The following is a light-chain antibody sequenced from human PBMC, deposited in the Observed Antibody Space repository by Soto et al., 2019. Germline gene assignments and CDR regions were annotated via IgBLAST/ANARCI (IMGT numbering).Light chain of an antibody. CDR2: EAS. V-gene: IGKV3-11*01. Sequence: IVLTQSPATLSFSPGEIATLSCTASQSVSSYLAWYQQKPGQAPRLLIYEASNRATGIPARFSGSGSGTDFTLTISSLEPEDFAVYYCKQRTDWVTFGGGTKVDIK. J-gene: IGKJ4*01. CDR1: QSVSSY. CDR3: KQRTDWVT.